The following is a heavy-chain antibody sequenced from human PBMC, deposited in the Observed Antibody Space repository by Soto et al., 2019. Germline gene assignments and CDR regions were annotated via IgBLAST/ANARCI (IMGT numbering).Heavy chain of an antibody. Sequence: PSETLSLTCTVSGGSVSSGSYYWSWIRQPPGKGLEWIGYIYYSGSTNYNPSLKSRVTISVDTSKNQFSLKLSSVTAADTAVYYCARRASAAWELRYSDYWGQGTLVTVSS. CDR1: GGSVSSGSYY. CDR2: IYYSGST. D-gene: IGHD1-26*01. V-gene: IGHV4-61*01. J-gene: IGHJ4*02. CDR3: ARRASAAWELRYSDY.